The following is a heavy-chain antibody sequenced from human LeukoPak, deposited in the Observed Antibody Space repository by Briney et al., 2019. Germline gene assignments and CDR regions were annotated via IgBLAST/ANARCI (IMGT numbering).Heavy chain of an antibody. V-gene: IGHV3-23*01. D-gene: IGHD1/OR15-1a*01. CDR1: GFTFSSYA. Sequence: PGGSLRLSCAASGFTFSSYAMSWVRQAPGEGLEWVSLLSGSGGSTCYADSVKGRFTISRDNSKNTLYLQMNSLRAEDTAVYYCAKAWLEQGGMFDYWGQGTPVTVSS. J-gene: IGHJ4*02. CDR3: AKAWLEQGGMFDY. CDR2: LSGSGGST.